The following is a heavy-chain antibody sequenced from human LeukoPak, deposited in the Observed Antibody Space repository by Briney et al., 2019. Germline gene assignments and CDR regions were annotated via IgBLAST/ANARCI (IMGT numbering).Heavy chain of an antibody. Sequence: SETLSLTCTVSGGSVSSGSYYWSWIRQPPGKGLEWIGYIYYSGSTNYNPSLKSRVTISVDTSKNRFSLELSSVTAADTAVYYCARADDYDYYFDYWGQGTLVTVSS. CDR3: ARADDYDYYFDY. CDR1: GGSVSSGSYY. J-gene: IGHJ4*02. CDR2: IYYSGST. V-gene: IGHV4-61*01. D-gene: IGHD3-16*01.